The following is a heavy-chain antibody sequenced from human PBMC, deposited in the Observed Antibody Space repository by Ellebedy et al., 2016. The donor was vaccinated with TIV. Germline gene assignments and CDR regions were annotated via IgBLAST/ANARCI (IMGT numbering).Heavy chain of an antibody. Sequence: MPSETLSLTCTVSGGSISSGGYSWSWIRQPPGKGLEWIGYIYHGGTTSYNPSLQSRVTISVDRFKNQFSLNLSSVTAADTAVYYCARGINKRRAFDIWGQGAMVTVSS. V-gene: IGHV4-30-2*01. CDR2: IYHGGTT. CDR3: ARGINKRRAFDI. J-gene: IGHJ3*02. CDR1: GGSISSGGYS. D-gene: IGHD1/OR15-1a*01.